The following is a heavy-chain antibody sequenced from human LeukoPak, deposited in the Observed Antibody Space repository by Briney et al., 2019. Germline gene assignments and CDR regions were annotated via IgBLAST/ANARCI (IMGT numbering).Heavy chain of an antibody. CDR2: IYYSGST. J-gene: IGHJ3*02. V-gene: IGHV4-59*12. CDR1: GGSISSYY. D-gene: IGHD2-2*01. CDR3: ASGPGASSREAFDI. Sequence: SETLSLTCTVSGGSISSYYWSWIRQPPGKGLEWIGYIYYSGSTNYNPSLKSRVTISLDTSKNQFSLYLNSVTAADTALYYCASGPGASSREAFDIWGQGTVVTVSS.